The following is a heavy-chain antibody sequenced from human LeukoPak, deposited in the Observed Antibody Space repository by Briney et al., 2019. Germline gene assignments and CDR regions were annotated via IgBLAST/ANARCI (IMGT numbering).Heavy chain of an antibody. J-gene: IGHJ1*01. CDR1: GDSVSSNIAA. D-gene: IGHD5-18*01. CDR3: ARSGYYAEYFQY. Sequence: SQTLSLTCDISGDSVSSNIAAWNWFRQSPSTGLEWLGGTYYRSKWHYEYALSVKSRLTINPDTSKNQFSLHLNSVTPEDTAVYYCARSGYYAEYFQYWGQGTLVTVSS. V-gene: IGHV6-1*01. CDR2: TYYRSKWHY.